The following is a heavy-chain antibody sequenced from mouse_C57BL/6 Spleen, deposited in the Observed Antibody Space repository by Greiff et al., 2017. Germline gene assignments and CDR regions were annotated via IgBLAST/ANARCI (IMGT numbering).Heavy chain of an antibody. CDR2: FYPGSGNT. CDR3: ARGGYYDDDGFAY. CDR1: GYSFTDYY. V-gene: IGHV1-76*01. Sequence: VQLQQSGPELVRPWASVTLSCKASGYSFTDYYINWVKQRPGQGLEWIARFYPGSGNTYYNEKFKGKATLTAEKSSSTADMQLSSLTSEDSAVNYSARGGYYDDDGFAYWGQGTLVTVSA. D-gene: IGHD2-4*01. J-gene: IGHJ3*01.